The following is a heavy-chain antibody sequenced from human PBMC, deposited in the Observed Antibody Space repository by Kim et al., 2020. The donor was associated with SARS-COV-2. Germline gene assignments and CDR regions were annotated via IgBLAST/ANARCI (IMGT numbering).Heavy chain of an antibody. CDR2: INHSGST. D-gene: IGHD3-10*01. CDR1: GGSFSGYY. CDR3: ARPSTENRRGNFQH. Sequence: SETLSLTCAVYGGSFSGYYWSWIRQPPGKGLEWIGEINHSGSTNYNPSLKSRVTISVDTSKNQFSLKLSSVTAADTAVYYCARPSTENRRGNFQHWGQGTLVTVSS. J-gene: IGHJ1*01. V-gene: IGHV4-34*01.